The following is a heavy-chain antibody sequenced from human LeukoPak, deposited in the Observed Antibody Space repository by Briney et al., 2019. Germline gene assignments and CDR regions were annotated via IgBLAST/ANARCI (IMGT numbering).Heavy chain of an antibody. CDR2: IIPIFGTA. CDR1: GGTFSSYA. CDR3: ASLITSLYNSFDY. J-gene: IGHJ4*02. Sequence: SVKVSCKASGGTFSSYAISWVRQAPGQGLEWMGGIIPIFGTANYAQKFQGRVTITADESTSTAYMELSSLRAEDTAVYYCASLITSLYNSFDYWGQGTLVTVSS. V-gene: IGHV1-69*01. D-gene: IGHD5-24*01.